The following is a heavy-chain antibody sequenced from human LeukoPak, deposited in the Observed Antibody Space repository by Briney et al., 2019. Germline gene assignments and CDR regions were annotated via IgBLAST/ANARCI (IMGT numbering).Heavy chain of an antibody. CDR2: INPNSGGT. Sequence: ASVTVSCKASGYTFTGYYMHWVRQAPGQGLEWMGWINPNSGGTNYAQKFQGRVTMTRDTSISTAYMELSRLRSDDTAVYYCARDLQLFDAFDIWGQGTMVTVSS. CDR3: ARDLQLFDAFDI. J-gene: IGHJ3*02. D-gene: IGHD3-10*01. V-gene: IGHV1-2*02. CDR1: GYTFTGYY.